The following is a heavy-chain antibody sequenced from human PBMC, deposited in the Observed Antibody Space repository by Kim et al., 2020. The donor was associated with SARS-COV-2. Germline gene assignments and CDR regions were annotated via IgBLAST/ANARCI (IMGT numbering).Heavy chain of an antibody. Sequence: SETLSLTCAVYGGSFSGYYWSWIRQPPGKGLEWIGEINHSGSTNYNPSLKSRVTLSVDTSKNQFSLKLSSVTAADTAVYYCARGSSGRFGGLFFSVRHGLFDYWGQGTLVTVSS. CDR3: ARGSSGRFGGLFFSVRHGLFDY. CDR2: INHSGST. D-gene: IGHD3-10*01. J-gene: IGHJ4*02. CDR1: GGSFSGYY. V-gene: IGHV4-34*01.